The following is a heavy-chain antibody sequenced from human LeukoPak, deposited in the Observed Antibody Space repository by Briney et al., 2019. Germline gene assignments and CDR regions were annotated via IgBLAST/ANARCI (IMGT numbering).Heavy chain of an antibody. CDR1: GGSISSSSYY. CDR2: IYYSGST. V-gene: IGHV4-39*07. D-gene: IGHD2-15*01. CDR3: AREEEDCSGGSCYDLYFQH. Sequence: SETLSLTCTVSGGSISSSSYYWGWIRQPPGKGLEWIGSIYYSGSTYYNPSLKSRVTMSVDTSKNQFSLKLSSVTAADTAVYYCAREEEDCSGGSCYDLYFQHWGQGTLVTVSS. J-gene: IGHJ1*01.